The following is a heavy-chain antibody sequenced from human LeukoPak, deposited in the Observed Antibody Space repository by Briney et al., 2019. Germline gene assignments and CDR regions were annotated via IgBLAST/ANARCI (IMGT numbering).Heavy chain of an antibody. CDR2: ISAISNTM. CDR1: GFTFYSYS. CDR3: ASLTTVNPPGYFDY. Sequence: PGGSLRLSCAASGFTFYSYSMNWVRQAPGKGLEWVSYISAISNTMYYADSVKGRFTISRDNAKSSLFLQMNSLRAEDTAVYYCASLTTVNPPGYFDYWGQGTLVTVSS. V-gene: IGHV3-48*01. D-gene: IGHD4-17*01. J-gene: IGHJ4*02.